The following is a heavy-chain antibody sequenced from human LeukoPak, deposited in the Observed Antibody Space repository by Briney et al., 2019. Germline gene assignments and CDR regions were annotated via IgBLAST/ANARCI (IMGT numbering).Heavy chain of an antibody. Sequence: HPGGSLRLSCAASGFTFSSYWMHWVRQAPGKGLVWVSRINSDGSSTSYADSVKGRFTISRDNAKNTLYLQMNSLRAEDTAVYYCARIGSYCGGDCGSWTPFDYWGQGTLVTVSS. CDR1: GFTFSSYW. CDR2: INSDGSST. V-gene: IGHV3-74*01. CDR3: ARIGSYCGGDCGSWTPFDY. D-gene: IGHD2-21*02. J-gene: IGHJ4*02.